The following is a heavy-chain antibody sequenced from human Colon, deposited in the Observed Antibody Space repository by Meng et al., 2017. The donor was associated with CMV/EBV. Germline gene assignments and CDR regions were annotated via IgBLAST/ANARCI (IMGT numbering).Heavy chain of an antibody. D-gene: IGHD3-9*01. CDR2: ISSSSTYI. J-gene: IGHJ2*01. Sequence: FTCSSYGMCWVRQAPGKGLEWVSGISSSSTYIFYADSVKGRFVISRDDAKNSLFLQMNTVRAEDTAVYYCARAPYDTLTGYSRYFDLWGHGTLVTVSS. V-gene: IGHV3-21*04. CDR1: FTCSSYG. CDR3: ARAPYDTLTGYSRYFDL.